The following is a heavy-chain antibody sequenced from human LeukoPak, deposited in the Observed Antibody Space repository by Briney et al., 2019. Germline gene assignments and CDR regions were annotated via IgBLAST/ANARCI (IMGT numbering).Heavy chain of an antibody. J-gene: IGHJ6*03. Sequence: SETLSLTCTVSGGSISSYYWSWIRQPAGKGLEWIGRIYTSGSTNYNPSLKSRVTMSVDTSKNQFSLMLSSVTAADTAVYYCARGVDTAMVARNYYMDVWGKGTTVTVSS. V-gene: IGHV4-4*07. CDR1: GGSISSYY. CDR2: IYTSGST. CDR3: ARGVDTAMVARNYYMDV. D-gene: IGHD5-18*01.